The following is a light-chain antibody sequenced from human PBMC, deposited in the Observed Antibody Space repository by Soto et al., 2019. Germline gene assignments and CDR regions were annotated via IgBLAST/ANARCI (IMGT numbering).Light chain of an antibody. Sequence: DIQMTQSPSSLSASVGDRVTITCRASQSISVFLNWYQQAPGKAPKLLIFAASKLQSGVPSRFSGSGSGTDFTLTISSLQPEDFATYYCQQTYSVFGLGTKVEI. CDR3: QQTYSV. V-gene: IGKV1-39*01. CDR1: QSISVF. CDR2: AAS. J-gene: IGKJ1*01.